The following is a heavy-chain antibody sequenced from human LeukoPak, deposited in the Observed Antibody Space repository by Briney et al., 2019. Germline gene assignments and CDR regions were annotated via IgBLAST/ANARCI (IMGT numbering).Heavy chain of an antibody. CDR3: ARDPALRLGSEGYASDI. CDR2: ISSSSSYI. CDR1: GFTFSSYS. Sequence: GGSLRLSCAASGFTFSSYSMNWVRQAPGKGLEWVSSISSSSSYIYYADSVKGRFTISRDNAKNSLYLQMNSLRAEDTAVYYCARDPALRLGSEGYASDIWGQGTMVTVSS. J-gene: IGHJ3*02. D-gene: IGHD2-21*01. V-gene: IGHV3-21*01.